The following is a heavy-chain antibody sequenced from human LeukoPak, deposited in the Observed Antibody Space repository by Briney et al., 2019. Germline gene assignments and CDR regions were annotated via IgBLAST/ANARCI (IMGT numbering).Heavy chain of an antibody. CDR2: INSDGSRT. D-gene: IGHD6-13*01. CDR3: ARDLISIAAAGNWFDP. CDR1: GFTFSNYW. Sequence: GGSLRLSCAASGFTFSNYWMHWVRQAPGKGLVWVSRINSDGSRTNYADSVKGRFTISRDNAKNSLYLQMNSLRAEDTAVYYCARDLISIAAAGNWFDPWGQGTLVTVSS. V-gene: IGHV3-74*01. J-gene: IGHJ5*02.